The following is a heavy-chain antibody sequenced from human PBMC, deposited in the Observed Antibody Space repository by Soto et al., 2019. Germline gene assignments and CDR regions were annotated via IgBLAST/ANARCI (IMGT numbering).Heavy chain of an antibody. CDR1: GFTFSSYS. CDR3: ARVGVYCSSTSCYYFDY. V-gene: IGHV3-21*01. D-gene: IGHD2-2*01. Sequence: GGSLRLSCAASGFTFSSYSVNWVRQAPGKGLEWVSSISGSGSIFYADSVKGRFTISRDNAKYSLYLQMDSLRVEDTAVYYCARVGVYCSSTSCYYFDYWGQGALVTVSS. CDR2: ISGSGSI. J-gene: IGHJ4*02.